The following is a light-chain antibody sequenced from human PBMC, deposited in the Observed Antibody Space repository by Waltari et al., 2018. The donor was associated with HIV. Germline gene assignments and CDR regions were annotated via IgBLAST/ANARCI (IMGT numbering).Light chain of an antibody. CDR2: DAS. V-gene: IGKV1-33*01. Sequence: DIQMTQTPSSLSASVGDRVTITCQASQDISNYLNWYQQKPGKAPKLLIYDASNLQTGVPSRFSGSASGTDFTFTISSLQPEDIGTYYCQQYYNLPNTFGQGTKLEIK. CDR3: QQYYNLPNT. CDR1: QDISNY. J-gene: IGKJ2*01.